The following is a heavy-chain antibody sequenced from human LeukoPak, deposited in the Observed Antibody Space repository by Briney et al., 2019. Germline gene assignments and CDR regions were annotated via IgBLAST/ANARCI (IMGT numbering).Heavy chain of an antibody. Sequence: GGSLRLSCAASGFTFSTYSMNWVRQAPGKGLEWVSSISRSSSYIYYAESVKGRFTISRDNAKDSLYLQMNSLGPEDTAVYYCARDPYSGNYGNYYYYYMDVWGKGTTVTISS. J-gene: IGHJ6*03. CDR3: ARDPYSGNYGNYYYYYMDV. CDR2: ISRSSSYI. V-gene: IGHV3-21*01. CDR1: GFTFSTYS. D-gene: IGHD1-26*01.